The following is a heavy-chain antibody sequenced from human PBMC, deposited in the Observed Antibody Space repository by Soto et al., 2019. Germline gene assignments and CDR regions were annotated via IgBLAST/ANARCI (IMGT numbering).Heavy chain of an antibody. Sequence: SETLSLTCTVSGGSISSYYWIRIRQPPGKGLEWIGYIYYSGSTNYNPSLKSRVTISVDTSKNQFSLKLSSVTAADTAVYYCARASEYSGYGGYYFDYWGQGTLVTVSS. J-gene: IGHJ4*02. CDR2: IYYSGST. D-gene: IGHD5-12*01. CDR1: GGSISSYY. CDR3: ARASEYSGYGGYYFDY. V-gene: IGHV4-59*01.